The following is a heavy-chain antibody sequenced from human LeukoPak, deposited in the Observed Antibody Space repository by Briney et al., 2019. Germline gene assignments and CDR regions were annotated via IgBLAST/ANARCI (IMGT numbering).Heavy chain of an antibody. CDR1: GYTFTSYA. CDR3: ARVGDYSPRGWFDP. Sequence: ASVKVSCKASGYTFTSYAMHWVRQAPGQRLEWMGIINPSGGSTTYAQKFQGRVTMTRDMSTRTLYMELSSLRSEDTAFYYCARVGDYSPRGWFDPWGQGTLVTVPS. CDR2: INPSGGST. D-gene: IGHD4-11*01. J-gene: IGHJ5*02. V-gene: IGHV1-46*01.